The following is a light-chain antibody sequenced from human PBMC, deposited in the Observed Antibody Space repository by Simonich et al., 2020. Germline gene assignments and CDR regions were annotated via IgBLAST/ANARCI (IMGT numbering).Light chain of an antibody. V-gene: IGKV3-15*01. CDR2: GAY. CDR1: QSVSSN. J-gene: IGKJ3*01. CDR3: QQYNNWPLT. Sequence: EIVMTQSPATLSVSPGERATLSCRASQSVSSNLAWYQQKPGQVPRLLIYGAYTRPTGIPARFSGSGSGTEFTLTISSMQSEDFAVYYCQQYNNWPLTFGPGTKVDIK.